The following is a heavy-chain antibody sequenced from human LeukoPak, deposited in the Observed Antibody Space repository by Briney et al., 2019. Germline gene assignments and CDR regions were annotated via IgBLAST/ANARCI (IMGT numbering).Heavy chain of an antibody. CDR1: GGSFSSDSYY. CDR3: ATKGPRRGYFDY. Sequence: SETLSLTCTVSGGSFSSDSYYWSWIRQPPGKGLEWIGYIYYTGSTNYNPSLKSRVTISVDMSKNRFSLKLTSVTAADTAVYYCATKGPRRGYFDYWGQGTLVAVSS. V-gene: IGHV4-61*01. J-gene: IGHJ4*02. CDR2: IYYTGST.